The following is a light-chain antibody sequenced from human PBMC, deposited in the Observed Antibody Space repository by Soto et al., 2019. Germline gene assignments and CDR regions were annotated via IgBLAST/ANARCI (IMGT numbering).Light chain of an antibody. Sequence: DIQMTQSPSSLSASVGDRVTVTCRASQNIAIYLSWYQQKPGKAPNLLIYSASNLQSGIPSRFSGSGPGTDFTLTIISLQPEDFATYYCQQSYSTPPTFGQGTKVEIK. CDR1: QNIAIY. CDR2: SAS. V-gene: IGKV1-39*01. J-gene: IGKJ1*01. CDR3: QQSYSTPPT.